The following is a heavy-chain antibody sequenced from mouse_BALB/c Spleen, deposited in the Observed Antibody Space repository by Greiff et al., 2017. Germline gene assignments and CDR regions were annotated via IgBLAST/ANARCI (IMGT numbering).Heavy chain of an antibody. D-gene: IGHD4-1*01. CDR3: ARKLGGSYAMDY. CDR2: ISTYYGDA. J-gene: IGHJ4*01. Sequence: ESGAELVRPGVSVKISCKGSGYTFTDYAMHWVKQSHAKSLEWIGVISTYYGDASYNQKFKGKATMTVDKSSSTAYMELARLTSEDSAIYYCARKLGGSYAMDYWGQGTSVTVSS. V-gene: IGHV1S137*01. CDR1: GYTFTDYA.